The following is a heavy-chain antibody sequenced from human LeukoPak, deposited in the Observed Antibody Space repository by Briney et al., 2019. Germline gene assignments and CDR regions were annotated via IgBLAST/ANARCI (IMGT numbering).Heavy chain of an antibody. D-gene: IGHD3-16*02. CDR2: IKQDGSEK. CDR1: GLTFSRYW. V-gene: IGHV3-7*01. CDR3: ARVCPYDYVWGSYRPRPLDY. J-gene: IGHJ4*02. Sequence: GGSLRLSCAASGLTFSRYWMTWFRQAPGKGLEWVANIKQDGSEKYYVDSVKGRFTISRDNAKNSLYLQMNSRRAEDTAVYYCARVCPYDYVWGSYRPRPLDYWGQGTLVTVSS.